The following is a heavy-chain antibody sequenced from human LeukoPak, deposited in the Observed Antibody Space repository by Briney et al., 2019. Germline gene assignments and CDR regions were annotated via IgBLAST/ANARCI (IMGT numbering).Heavy chain of an antibody. CDR3: ARHHSHYYGSGRYYNDYYYMDV. V-gene: IGHV4-59*08. Sequence: SETLSLTCTVSGGSISSYYWSWIRQPPGKGLEWIGRGFHTGSTYYNPSLKSRVTISLDMSMNQFSLRLSSVTAADTAVYYCARHHSHYYGSGRYYNDYYYMDVRGKGTTVIVSS. J-gene: IGHJ6*03. D-gene: IGHD3-10*01. CDR1: GGSISSYY. CDR2: GFHTGST.